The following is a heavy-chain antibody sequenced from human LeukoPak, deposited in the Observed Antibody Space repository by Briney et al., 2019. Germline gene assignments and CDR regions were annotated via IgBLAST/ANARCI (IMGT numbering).Heavy chain of an antibody. J-gene: IGHJ4*02. V-gene: IGHV3-53*01. CDR3: ARGQANSFFDY. CDR2: IYSDGSA. D-gene: IGHD4/OR15-4a*01. Sequence: QSGGSLRLSCAASGFTVSSNYMSWVRQAPGKGLEWVSVIYSDGSASYADSVKGRFTISRDNSKNTLYLEMNSLRAEDTAVYYCARGQANSFFDYWGQGTLVAVSS. CDR1: GFTVSSNY.